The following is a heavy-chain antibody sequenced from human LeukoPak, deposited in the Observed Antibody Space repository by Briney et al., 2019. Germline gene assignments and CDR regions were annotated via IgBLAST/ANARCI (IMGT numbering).Heavy chain of an antibody. Sequence: SETLSLTCTGSDGSISSCYWNWIRQPPGKGLEWIGSILYSGSTNYNPSLKSRVSISVDTSKNQFSLKLSSVTAADTAVYYCAGDTVGFDYWGQGTLVTVSS. D-gene: IGHD4-23*01. CDR1: DGSISSCY. CDR2: ILYSGST. V-gene: IGHV4-59*01. J-gene: IGHJ4*02. CDR3: AGDTVGFDY.